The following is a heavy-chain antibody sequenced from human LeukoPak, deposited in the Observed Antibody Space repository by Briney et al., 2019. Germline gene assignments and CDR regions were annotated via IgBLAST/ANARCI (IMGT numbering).Heavy chain of an antibody. V-gene: IGHV1-69*04. J-gene: IGHJ6*03. Sequence: SVKVSCKASGGTFSSYAISWVRQAPGQGLEWMGRIIPILGIANYAQKFQGRVTITADESTSTAYMELSSLRSEDTAVYYCARGGGFGTGTIHYYYYMDVWGKGTTVTVSS. D-gene: IGHD1-7*01. CDR1: GGTFSSYA. CDR3: ARGGGFGTGTIHYYYYMDV. CDR2: IIPILGIA.